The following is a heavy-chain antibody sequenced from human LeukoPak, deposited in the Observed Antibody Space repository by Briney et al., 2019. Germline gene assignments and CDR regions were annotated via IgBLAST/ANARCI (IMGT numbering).Heavy chain of an antibody. CDR2: IYSGGST. V-gene: IGHV3-53*05. CDR3: AKDLHYYGSGSRYYFDY. J-gene: IGHJ4*02. CDR1: GFTVSSNY. Sequence: GGSLRLSCAASGFTVSSNYMSWVRQAPGKGLEWVSVIYSGGSTYYADSVKGRFTISRDNSKNTLYLQMNSLRAEDTAVYYCAKDLHYYGSGSRYYFDYWGQGTLVTVSS. D-gene: IGHD3-10*01.